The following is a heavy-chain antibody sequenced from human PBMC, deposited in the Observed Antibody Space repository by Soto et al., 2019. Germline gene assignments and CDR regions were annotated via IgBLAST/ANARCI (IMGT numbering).Heavy chain of an antibody. CDR3: VRGVTTSCLFDS. CDR2: INSDGSDA. V-gene: IGHV3-74*01. J-gene: IGHJ4*02. Sequence: HPGGSLRLSCAASGYTFSKYWMHWVRQAPGKGLVWVSRINSDGSDATYADSVKGRFTTSRDNAKNTLYLQMSSLRAEDTAVYYCVRGVTTSCLFDSWGQGTPVTVSS. D-gene: IGHD2-2*01. CDR1: GYTFSKYW.